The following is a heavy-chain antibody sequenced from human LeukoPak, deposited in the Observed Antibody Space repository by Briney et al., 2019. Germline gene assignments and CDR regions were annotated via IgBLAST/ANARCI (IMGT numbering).Heavy chain of an antibody. D-gene: IGHD2-2*01. CDR1: GFTFTSSA. J-gene: IGHJ6*03. CDR3: ATELLGYCSSTSCYYYYMDV. CDR2: IVVGSGNT. V-gene: IGHV1-58*01. Sequence: GTSVKVSCKASGFTFTSSAVQWVRQARGQRLEWIGWIVVGSGNTNYAQKFQGRVTITTDESTSTAYMELSSLRSEDTAVYYCATELLGYCSSTSCYYYYMDVWGKGTTVTVSS.